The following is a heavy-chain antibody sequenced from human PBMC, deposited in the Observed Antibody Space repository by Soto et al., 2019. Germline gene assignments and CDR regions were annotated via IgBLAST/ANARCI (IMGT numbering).Heavy chain of an antibody. Sequence: GGSLRLSCVASGFDFSDFHISWVRQAPGKGLEWISYISSSLGHTDYAESVKGRFTISRDNAKSSVFLEMSDLRSDDTAVYYCAANWNFGLNFWGQGTLVTVSS. CDR1: GFDFSDFH. J-gene: IGHJ4*02. CDR2: ISSSLGHT. V-gene: IGHV3-11*03. D-gene: IGHD1-1*01. CDR3: AANWNFGLNF.